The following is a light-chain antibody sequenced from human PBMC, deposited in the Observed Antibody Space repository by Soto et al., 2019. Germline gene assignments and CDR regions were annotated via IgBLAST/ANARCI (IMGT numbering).Light chain of an antibody. CDR2: SST. CDR1: TSNIGSNS. V-gene: IGLV1-44*01. CDR3: AAWDDSLNGLWV. J-gene: IGLJ3*02. Sequence: QSALTQPPSASGTPGKRVTISGSGTTSNIGSNSVNWFQQLPGLAPKLLIYSSTQRASGVPDRFSGSKSGTSASLAINGLQSEDEADYYCAAWDDSLNGLWVFGGGTKVTVL.